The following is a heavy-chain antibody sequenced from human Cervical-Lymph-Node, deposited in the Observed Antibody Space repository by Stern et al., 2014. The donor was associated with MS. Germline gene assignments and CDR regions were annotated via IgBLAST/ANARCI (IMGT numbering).Heavy chain of an antibody. CDR2: IYWDDDK. CDR3: AHNGAVAAPGGYFDY. J-gene: IGHJ4*02. CDR1: GFSLSTSGVG. V-gene: IGHV2-5*02. Sequence: QITLKEYGPTLVKPTQTLTLTCTFSGFSLSTSGVGVGWIRQPPGKALEWLALIYWDDDKRYSPSLKSRLPITKDTSKNQVVLTMTNMDPVDTATYYCAHNGAVAAPGGYFDYWGQGTLVTVSS. D-gene: IGHD6-19*01.